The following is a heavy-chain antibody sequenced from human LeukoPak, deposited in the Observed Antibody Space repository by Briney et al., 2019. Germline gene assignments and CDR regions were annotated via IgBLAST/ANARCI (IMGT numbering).Heavy chain of an antibody. CDR3: ASCDSSSWFDDSFLCAFDI. V-gene: IGHV1-46*01. CDR2: INPSGGST. Sequence: GASVKVSCKASGYTFTSYYMHWVRQAPGQGLEWMGIINPSGGSTSYAQKFQGRVTMTRDMSTSTVYMELSSLRSEDTAVYYCASCDSSSWFDDSFLCAFDIWGQGTMVTVSS. J-gene: IGHJ3*02. D-gene: IGHD6-13*01. CDR1: GYTFTSYY.